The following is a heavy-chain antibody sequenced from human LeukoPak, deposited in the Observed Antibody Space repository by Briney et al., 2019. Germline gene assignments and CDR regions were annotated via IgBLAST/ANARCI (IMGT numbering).Heavy chain of an antibody. CDR1: GFTFSDYY. CDR3: ATWNNDWEFAY. V-gene: IGHV3-11*03. CDR2: ISSSISYT. Sequence: GGSLRLSCAASGFTFSDYYMSWIRQAPGKGLEWVSYISSSISYTNYADYVKGRFTISRDNTKNSLYLQMSSLRADDTAVYYCATWNNDWEFAYWGQGTLVSVSS. J-gene: IGHJ4*02. D-gene: IGHD1/OR15-1a*01.